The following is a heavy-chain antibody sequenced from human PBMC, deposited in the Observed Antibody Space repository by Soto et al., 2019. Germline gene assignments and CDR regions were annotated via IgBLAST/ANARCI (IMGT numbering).Heavy chain of an antibody. D-gene: IGHD2-2*02. V-gene: IGHV1-69*13. J-gene: IGHJ6*02. CDR2: IIPIFGTA. CDR3: ARGIVLVPAAIGLYYYYGTDV. CDR1: GGTFSSYA. Sequence: SVKVSCKASGGTFSSYAISWVRQAPGQGLEWMGGIIPIFGTANYAQKFQGRVTITADESTSTAYMELSSLRSEDTAVYYCARGIVLVPAAIGLYYYYGTDVWGQGTTVTVSS.